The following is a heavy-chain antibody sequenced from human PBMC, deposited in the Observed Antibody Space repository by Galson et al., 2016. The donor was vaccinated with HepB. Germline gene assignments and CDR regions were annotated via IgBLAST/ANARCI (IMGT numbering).Heavy chain of an antibody. J-gene: IGHJ3*02. Sequence: WIRQHPGKGLEWIGYINHSGTTYYNPSLSSRAAISVDTSKNQFSLEVSSVTAADTAVYYCARVSGNAFDIWGHGTMVTVSS. CDR3: ARVSGNAFDI. V-gene: IGHV4-31*02. CDR2: INHSGTT.